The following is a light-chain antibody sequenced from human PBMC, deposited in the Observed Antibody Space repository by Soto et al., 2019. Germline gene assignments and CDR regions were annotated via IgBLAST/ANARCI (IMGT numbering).Light chain of an antibody. Sequence: QSALTQPPSAAGSPGQSVTISCTGTSTDVGGYNYVSWYQQYPGKAPKLMIYEVSKRPSGVPDRFSGSKSGNTASLTVSGLQAEDEADYYCSSYTTNSPPVVFGGGTKLTVL. V-gene: IGLV2-8*01. J-gene: IGLJ2*01. CDR3: SSYTTNSPPVV. CDR2: EVS. CDR1: STDVGGYNY.